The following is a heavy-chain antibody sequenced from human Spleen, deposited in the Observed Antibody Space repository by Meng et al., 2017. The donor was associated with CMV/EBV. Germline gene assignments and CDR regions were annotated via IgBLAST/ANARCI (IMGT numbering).Heavy chain of an antibody. CDR3: AKEYYYDSSGLDY. CDR2: IYSGGSST. D-gene: IGHD3-22*01. Sequence: GESLKISCAASGFTVSSNYMSWVRQAPGKGLEWVSVIYSGGSSTYYADSVKGRFTISRDNSKNTLYLQMNSLRAEDTAVYYCAKEYYYDSSGLDYWGQGTLVTVSS. V-gene: IGHV3-23*03. CDR1: GFTVSSNY. J-gene: IGHJ4*02.